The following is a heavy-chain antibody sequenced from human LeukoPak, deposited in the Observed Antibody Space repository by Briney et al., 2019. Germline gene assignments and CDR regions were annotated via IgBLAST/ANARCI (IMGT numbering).Heavy chain of an antibody. CDR2: ISGGGST. D-gene: IGHD1-14*01. CDR1: GFTFSSYG. V-gene: IGHV3-23*01. Sequence: PGGSLRLSCAASGFTFSSYGMHWVRQAPGKGLEWVSSISGGGSTYFADSVKGRFTISRDISKNTLYLQVNSLRAEDTAVYYCTRYNNDHFDYWGQGTLVTVSS. CDR3: TRYNNDHFDY. J-gene: IGHJ4*02.